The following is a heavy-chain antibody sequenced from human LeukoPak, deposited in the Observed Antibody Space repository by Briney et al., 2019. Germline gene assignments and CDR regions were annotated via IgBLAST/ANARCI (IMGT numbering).Heavy chain of an antibody. V-gene: IGHV4-4*07. CDR1: GGSFSGYY. CDR2: IYTSGST. J-gene: IGHJ3*02. CDR3: AREPHI. Sequence: SETLSLTCAVYGGSFSGYYWSWIRQPAGKGLEWIGRIYTSGSTNYNPSLKSRVTMSVDTSKNQFSLKLSSVTAADTAVYYCAREPHIWGQGTMVTVSS.